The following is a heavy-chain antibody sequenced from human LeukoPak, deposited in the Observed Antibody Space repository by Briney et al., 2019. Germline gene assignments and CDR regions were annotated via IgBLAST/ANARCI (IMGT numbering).Heavy chain of an antibody. CDR2: IIPILGIA. D-gene: IGHD5-24*01. V-gene: IGHV1-69*04. J-gene: IGHJ4*02. CDR3: ARGRDGYLGDY. CDR1: GGTFSSYA. Sequence: GASVKVSCKASGGTFSSYAISLVRQAPGQGLEWMGRIIPILGIANYAQKFQGRVTITADKSTSTAYMELSSLRSEDTAVYYCARGRDGYLGDYWGQGTLVTVCS.